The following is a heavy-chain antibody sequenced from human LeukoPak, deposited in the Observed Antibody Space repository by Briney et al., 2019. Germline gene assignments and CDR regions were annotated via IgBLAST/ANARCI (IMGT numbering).Heavy chain of an antibody. CDR3: ARGMDTAF. CDR2: MNPNSGNT. V-gene: IGHV1-8*01. CDR1: GYIFTRYD. Sequence: AASVKVSCKTSGYIFTRYDINWVRQAPGQGLEWMGWMNPNSGNTVYAQKFQGRVTMTRDNSITTAYMELSSLRGDDTAVYFCARGMDTAFWGQGTLVTVSS. D-gene: IGHD5-18*01. J-gene: IGHJ4*02.